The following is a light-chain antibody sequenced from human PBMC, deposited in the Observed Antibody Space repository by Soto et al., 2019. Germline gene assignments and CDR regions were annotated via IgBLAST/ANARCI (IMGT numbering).Light chain of an antibody. CDR3: QQYNSYSIT. CDR2: DAS. V-gene: IGKV1-5*01. Sequence: IQMTHSPSTLSASGLYRGTSTFPASQSISSWLAWYQQKPGKAPKLLIYDASSLESGVPSRFSGSGSGTEFTLTISSLQPDDFATYYCQQYNSYSITFGQGTRLEIK. CDR1: QSISSW. J-gene: IGKJ5*01.